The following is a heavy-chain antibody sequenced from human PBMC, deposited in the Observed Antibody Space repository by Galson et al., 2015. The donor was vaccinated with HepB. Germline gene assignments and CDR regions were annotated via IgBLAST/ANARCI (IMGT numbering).Heavy chain of an antibody. CDR1: GFTFSSYA. J-gene: IGHJ4*02. Sequence: SLRLSCAASGFTFSSYAMHWVRQAPGKGLEWVAVISYDGSNKYYADSVKGRFTISRDNSKNTLYLQMNSLRAEDTAVYYCARGGTYYYDSSGYSFDYWGQGTLVTVSS. D-gene: IGHD3-22*01. V-gene: IGHV3-30*04. CDR3: ARGGTYYYDSSGYSFDY. CDR2: ISYDGSNK.